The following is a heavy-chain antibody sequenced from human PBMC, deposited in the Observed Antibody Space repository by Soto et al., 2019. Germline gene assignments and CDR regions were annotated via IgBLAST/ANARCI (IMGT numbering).Heavy chain of an antibody. Sequence: GASVKVSCKASGYTFTTYAIHWLRQAPGQRLEWLGYITGVDGYTLYPQRFQGRVTISTDTSASTAYMELGSLTSEDTAVYFCARRHLAEYFGLDVWGQGTTVTVSS. CDR2: ITGVDGYT. J-gene: IGHJ6*02. CDR1: GYTFTTYA. V-gene: IGHV1-3*01. CDR3: ARRHLAEYFGLDV.